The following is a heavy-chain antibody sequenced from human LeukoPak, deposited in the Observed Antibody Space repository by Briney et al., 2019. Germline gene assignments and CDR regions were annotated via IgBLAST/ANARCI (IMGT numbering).Heavy chain of an antibody. Sequence: ASVKVSCKVSGYTLTELSMHWVRQAPGKGLEWMGGFDPEDGETIYAQKFQGRVTITADESTSTAYMELSSLRSEDTAVYYCARGFGGSYPLGFDPWGQGTLVTVSS. CDR2: FDPEDGET. J-gene: IGHJ5*02. V-gene: IGHV1-24*01. CDR1: GYTLTELS. D-gene: IGHD1-26*01. CDR3: ARGFGGSYPLGFDP.